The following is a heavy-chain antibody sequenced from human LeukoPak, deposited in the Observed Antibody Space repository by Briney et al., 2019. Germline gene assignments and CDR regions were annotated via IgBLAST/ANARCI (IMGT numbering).Heavy chain of an antibody. V-gene: IGHV4-61*02. Sequence: SETLSLTCTVSGGSFSSSSYYWSWIRQPAGKGLEWIGRIYTSGSTNYNPSLKSRLTMSVDTSKNQFSLKMSSVTAADTAVYYCARGNSSSWPLDYWGQGTLVTVSS. J-gene: IGHJ4*02. CDR1: GGSFSSSSYY. D-gene: IGHD6-13*01. CDR3: ARGNSSSWPLDY. CDR2: IYTSGST.